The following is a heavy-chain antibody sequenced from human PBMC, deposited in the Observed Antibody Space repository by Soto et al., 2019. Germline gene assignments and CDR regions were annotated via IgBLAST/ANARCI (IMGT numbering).Heavy chain of an antibody. J-gene: IGHJ4*02. Sequence: QVQLQESGPGLVKASLTLSLTCTVSGGSISSGGYYWSWIRQHPGKGLEWIGYIYYSGSTYYNPSLKSRVTISADTSKNQFSLKLSSVTAADTAVYYCARVFTIFGVVQFDYWGQGTLVTVSS. D-gene: IGHD3-3*01. CDR3: ARVFTIFGVVQFDY. CDR2: IYYSGST. CDR1: GGSISSGGYY. V-gene: IGHV4-31*03.